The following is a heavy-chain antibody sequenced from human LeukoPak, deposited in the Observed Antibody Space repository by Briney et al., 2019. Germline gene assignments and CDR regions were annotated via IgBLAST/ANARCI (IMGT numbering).Heavy chain of an antibody. D-gene: IGHD1-26*01. Sequence: SGTLSPTCGVSGGSISGTNWWSWVRQPPGQGLEWIGEISLTGQTNYNPSLNGRVTMSLDKSSNQLSLHLTSVTAADTATYYCSRESGPFCPFGYWGQGTLVIVSS. J-gene: IGHJ4*02. CDR1: GGSISGTNW. V-gene: IGHV4-4*02. CDR3: SRESGPFCPFGY. CDR2: ISLTGQT.